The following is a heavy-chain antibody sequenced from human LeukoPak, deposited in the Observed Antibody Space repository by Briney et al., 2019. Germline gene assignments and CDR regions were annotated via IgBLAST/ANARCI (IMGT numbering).Heavy chain of an antibody. D-gene: IGHD3-10*01. CDR3: ARGGYYGSGNDFRFDP. CDR2: IYYSGST. V-gene: IGHV4-59*01. CDR1: GGSISTYY. Sequence: SETLSLTCAVSGGSISTYYWSWIRQPPGKGLEWIGYIYYSGSTNYKPSLKSRVTISVDTSKNQFSLKLNSVTAADTAVYYCARGGYYGSGNDFRFDPWGQGTLVTVSS. J-gene: IGHJ5*02.